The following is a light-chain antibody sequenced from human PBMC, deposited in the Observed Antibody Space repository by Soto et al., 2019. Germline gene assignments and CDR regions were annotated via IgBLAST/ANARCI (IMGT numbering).Light chain of an antibody. Sequence: DIQMTQSPSTLSGSVGDRVTITCRASQTISSWLAWYQQKPGKAPKLLIYKASTLKSGVPSRFSGSGSGTEFTLTISSLQPDDFATYYCQHYNSYSEPFGQGTNVDI. V-gene: IGKV1-5*03. CDR2: KAS. CDR1: QTISSW. CDR3: QHYNSYSEP. J-gene: IGKJ1*01.